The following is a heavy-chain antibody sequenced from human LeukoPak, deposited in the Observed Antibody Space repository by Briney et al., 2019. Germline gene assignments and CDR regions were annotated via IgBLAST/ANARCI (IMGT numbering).Heavy chain of an antibody. CDR3: ASNTMIVVVADDAFDI. J-gene: IGHJ3*02. CDR2: MNPNSGNT. D-gene: IGHD3-22*01. CDR1: GYTFTSYD. Sequence: VASVTVSCKASGYTFTSYDINWVRQAPGQGLEWMGWMNPNSGNTGYAQKFQGRVTMTRNTSISTAYMELSSLRSEDTAVYYCASNTMIVVVADDAFDIWGQGTMVTVSS. V-gene: IGHV1-8*01.